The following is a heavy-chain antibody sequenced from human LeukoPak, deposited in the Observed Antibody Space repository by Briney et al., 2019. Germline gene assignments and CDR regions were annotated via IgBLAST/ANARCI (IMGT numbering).Heavy chain of an antibody. CDR2: IWYDGSNK. J-gene: IGHJ4*02. D-gene: IGHD3-10*01. V-gene: IGHV3-33*01. CDR3: ARDSNSYGSGATIDY. CDR1: GFTFSTYG. Sequence: GGSLRLSCAASGFTFSTYGMHWVRQAPGKGLEWLTDIWYDGSNKYYTDSVKGRFTISRDNSKNTLYLQMSSLRAEDTAVYYCARDSNSYGSGATIDYWGQGTLVTVSS.